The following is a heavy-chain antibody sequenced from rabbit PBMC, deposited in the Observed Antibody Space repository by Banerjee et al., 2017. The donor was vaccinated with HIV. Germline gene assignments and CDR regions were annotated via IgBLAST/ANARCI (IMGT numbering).Heavy chain of an antibody. Sequence: QEQLEESGGDLVKPEGSLTLTCTASGFSFSNGYVMCWVRQAPGKGLEWIASIDNGINGSTYYASWAKGRFTISKTSSTTVTLQMTSLTAADTATYFCARGVLWGQGTLVTVS. V-gene: IGHV1S45*01. CDR3: ARGVL. J-gene: IGHJ6*01. CDR2: IDNGINGST. CDR1: GFSFSNGYV. D-gene: IGHD3-1*01.